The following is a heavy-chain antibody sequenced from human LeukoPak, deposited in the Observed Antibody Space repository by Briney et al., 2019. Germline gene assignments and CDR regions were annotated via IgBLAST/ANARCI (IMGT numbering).Heavy chain of an antibody. CDR1: GYTFTGYF. V-gene: IGHV1-2*02. CDR2: VNPNSGDT. Sequence: GASVNVSCKASGYTFTGYFMHWVRQAPAQGLEWMGWVNPNSGDTNYEQKFQGRVTMTRDTSIATAYMELSGLRSDDTAVYYCARDPAEHLVGIDYWGQGTLVTVSS. CDR3: ARDPAEHLVGIDY. J-gene: IGHJ4*02. D-gene: IGHD6-6*01.